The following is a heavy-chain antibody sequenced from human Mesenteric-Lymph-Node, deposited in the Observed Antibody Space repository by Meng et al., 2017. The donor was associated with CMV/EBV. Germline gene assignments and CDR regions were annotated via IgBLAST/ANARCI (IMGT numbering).Heavy chain of an antibody. CDR3: AKGGEYCSSTSCYTSLDYFDY. V-gene: IGHV3-23*01. D-gene: IGHD2-2*02. Sequence: GGSLRLSCAVSGFTFSIYAMSWVRQAPGKGLEWVSSISGSGGRTYYADSVKGRFTVSRDNSKNTLYLEMNGLRAEDAAIYYCAKGGEYCSSTSCYTSLDYFDYWGQGTLVTVSS. CDR2: ISGSGGRT. J-gene: IGHJ4*02. CDR1: GFTFSIYA.